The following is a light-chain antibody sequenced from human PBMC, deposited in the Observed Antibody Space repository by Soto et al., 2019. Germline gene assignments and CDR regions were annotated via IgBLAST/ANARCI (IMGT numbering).Light chain of an antibody. J-gene: IGKJ3*01. Sequence: EIVMTQSPATLSVSPGERATLSCRASQSVSSNLAWYQQKPGQAPRLLIYGASTRATGIPARFSGSGSGTEFTLTISRLHSEDFAVYYCQQYNNWPPLFTFGPGTKVDIK. CDR2: GAS. V-gene: IGKV3-15*01. CDR3: QQYNNWPPLFT. CDR1: QSVSSN.